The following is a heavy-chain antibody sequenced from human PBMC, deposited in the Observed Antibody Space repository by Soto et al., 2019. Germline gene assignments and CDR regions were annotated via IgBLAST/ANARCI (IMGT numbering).Heavy chain of an antibody. CDR2: ISGSGGST. CDR3: AKDYRTFTGIEARTLQH. D-gene: IGHD6-6*01. V-gene: IGHV3-23*01. J-gene: IGHJ1*01. Sequence: GGSLRLSCAASGFTFSSYAMSWVRQAPGKGLEWVSAISGSGGSTYYADSVKGRFTISRDNSKNTLYLQMNSLRAEDTAVYYCAKDYRTFTGIEARTLQHWGQGTLVTVSS. CDR1: GFTFSSYA.